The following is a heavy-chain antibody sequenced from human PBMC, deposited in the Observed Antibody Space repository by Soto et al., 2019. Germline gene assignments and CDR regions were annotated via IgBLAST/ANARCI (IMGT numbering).Heavy chain of an antibody. CDR3: ASQSLYSSSYYYYYMDV. J-gene: IGHJ6*03. Sequence: EVQLVESGGGLVKPGGSLRLSCEASGFTFSSYSMNWVRQAPGKGLEWVSSISSSSSYIYYADSVKGRFTISRDNAKHSLYLQINSLRAEDTAVYYCASQSLYSSSYYYYYMDVWGKGTTVTVSS. D-gene: IGHD6-6*01. V-gene: IGHV3-21*01. CDR2: ISSSSSYI. CDR1: GFTFSSYS.